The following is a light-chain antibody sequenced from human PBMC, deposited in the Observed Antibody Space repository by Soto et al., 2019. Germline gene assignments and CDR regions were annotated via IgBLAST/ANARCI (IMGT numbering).Light chain of an antibody. Sequence: QSALTQPASVSESPGQSITISCTGTNNDVGAHDLVSWYQHHPGKAPILMIYGVTNRPSGVSNRFSASKSGNTASLTISGLQAEDEADYYCSSYTMSTTVVFGGGTKVTVL. CDR2: GVT. CDR3: SSYTMSTTVV. J-gene: IGLJ2*01. V-gene: IGLV2-14*01. CDR1: NNDVGAHDL.